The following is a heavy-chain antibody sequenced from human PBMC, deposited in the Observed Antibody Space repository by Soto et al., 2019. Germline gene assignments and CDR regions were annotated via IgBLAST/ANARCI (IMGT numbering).Heavy chain of an antibody. CDR3: ARNTSGRYFDY. D-gene: IGHD6-19*01. Sequence: SETLSLTCSVSSFSIDSRSYWGCIRQPPGKGLEWIASIYNTVSTHYNPSLKSRATISVDTSHNQFSLRLSSVTAADTAIYYCARNTSGRYFDYWGPGTLVTVSS. J-gene: IGHJ4*02. V-gene: IGHV4-38-2*02. CDR1: SFSIDSRSY. CDR2: IYNTVST.